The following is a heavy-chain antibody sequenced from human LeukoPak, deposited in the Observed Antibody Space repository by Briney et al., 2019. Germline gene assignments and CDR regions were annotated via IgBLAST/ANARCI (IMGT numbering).Heavy chain of an antibody. J-gene: IGHJ4*02. CDR1: GGSISSYY. D-gene: IGHD3-22*01. Sequence: SETLSLTCTVSGGSISSYYWSWIRQPPGKGLEWIGYIYYTGTTNYNPSLKSRVTISVDTSKNQFSLKLSSVTAADTAVYYCARTGFRYYDSSGYYDKRTNDYWGQGTLVTVSS. CDR3: ARTGFRYYDSSGYYDKRTNDY. CDR2: IYYTGTT. V-gene: IGHV4-59*01.